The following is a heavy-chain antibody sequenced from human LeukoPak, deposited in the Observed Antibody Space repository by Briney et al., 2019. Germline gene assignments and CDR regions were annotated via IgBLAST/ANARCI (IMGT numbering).Heavy chain of an antibody. J-gene: IGHJ6*03. D-gene: IGHD1-1*01. CDR1: GGSISSYY. CDR2: IYYSGST. CDR3: VREYWNGIYMDV. Sequence: SETLSLTCTVSGGSISSYYWSWIRQPPGKGLEWIGYIYYSGSTNYNPSLKGRVTISVDTSKNQFSLKLSSVTAADTAVYFCVREYWNGIYMDVWGKGATVTVSS. V-gene: IGHV4-59*12.